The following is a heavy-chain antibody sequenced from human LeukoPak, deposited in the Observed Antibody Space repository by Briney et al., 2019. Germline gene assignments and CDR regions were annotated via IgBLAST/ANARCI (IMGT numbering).Heavy chain of an antibody. CDR1: GGTFSSYA. CDR3: ASGFYTGGALR. D-gene: IGHD2-2*02. Sequence: SVKVSCKASGGTFSSYAISWVRQAPGQGLEWMGGIIPIFGTANYAQKFRGRVTITADKSTSTAYMELSSLRSEDTAVYYCASGFYTGGALRWGQGTLVTVSS. V-gene: IGHV1-69*06. J-gene: IGHJ4*02. CDR2: IIPIFGTA.